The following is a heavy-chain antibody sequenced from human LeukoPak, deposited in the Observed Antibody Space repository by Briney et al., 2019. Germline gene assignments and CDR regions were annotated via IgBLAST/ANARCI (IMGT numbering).Heavy chain of an antibody. D-gene: IGHD3-10*01. CDR3: ARERLSFTYYYGSGSYYTGSNWFDP. Sequence: PSETLSLTCAVYGGSFSGYYWSWIRQPPGKGPEWIGEINHSGSTNYNPSLKSRVTISVDTSKNQFSLKLSSVTAADTAVYYCARERLSFTYYYGSGSYYTGSNWFDPWGQGTLVTVSS. V-gene: IGHV4-34*01. CDR1: GGSFSGYY. CDR2: INHSGST. J-gene: IGHJ5*02.